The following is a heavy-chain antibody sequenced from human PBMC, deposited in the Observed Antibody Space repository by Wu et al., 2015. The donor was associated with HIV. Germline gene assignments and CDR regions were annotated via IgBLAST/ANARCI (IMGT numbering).Heavy chain of an antibody. CDR1: GFTSYY. D-gene: IGHD3-22*01. J-gene: IGHJ1*01. Sequence: QVQLVQSGAEVKKPGASVKVSCKASGFTSYYMHWVRQAPGQGLEWMGWISAYNGNTNYAQKLQGRVTMTTDTSTSTAYMELRSLRSDDTAVYYXARDDSSGYWGSSEYFQHWGQGTLVTVSS. CDR3: ARDDSSGYWGSSEYFQH. CDR2: ISAYNGNT. V-gene: IGHV1-18*04.